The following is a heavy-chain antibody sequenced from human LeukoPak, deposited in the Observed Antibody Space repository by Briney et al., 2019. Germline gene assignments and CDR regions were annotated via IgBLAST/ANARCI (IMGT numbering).Heavy chain of an antibody. CDR2: LWYDGSNK. CDR3: ARDLGFSYGYGRANYYYYGMDV. J-gene: IGHJ6*02. V-gene: IGHV3-33*08. Sequence: GRSLRLSCAASGFTFRSYGMHWVRQAPGTGLEWVAVLWYDGSNKNYADSVKGRFTISRDNFKNTLYLQMNSLRAEDTAVYYCARDLGFSYGYGRANYYYYGMDVWGQGTTVTVSS. D-gene: IGHD5-18*01. CDR1: GFTFRSYG.